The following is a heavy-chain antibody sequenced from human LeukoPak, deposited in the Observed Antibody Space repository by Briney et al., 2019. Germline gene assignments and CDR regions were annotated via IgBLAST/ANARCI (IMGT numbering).Heavy chain of an antibody. CDR2: ISYDGSNK. V-gene: IGHV3-30*01. J-gene: IGHJ4*02. D-gene: IGHD3-10*01. Sequence: GGSLRLSCAASGFTFSSYAMHWVRQAPGKGLEWVAVISYDGSNKYYADSVKGRFTISRDNSKNTLYLLMNSLRAEDTAVYYCARVISGDYYGSGSYLDYWGQGTLVTISS. CDR1: GFTFSSYA. CDR3: ARVISGDYYGSGSYLDY.